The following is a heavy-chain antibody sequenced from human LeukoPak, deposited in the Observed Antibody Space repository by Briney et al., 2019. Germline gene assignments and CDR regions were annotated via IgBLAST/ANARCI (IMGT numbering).Heavy chain of an antibody. CDR2: IKDDGSET. CDR1: RFTFSNYW. V-gene: IGHV3-7*01. CDR3: AREPRGYSYGL. J-gene: IGHJ4*02. Sequence: GGSLRLSCAASRFTFSNYWMAWVRQAPGKGLEWVANIKDDGSETYYVASVKGRFTISRDNAKDSLYLQMNSLRAEDTAVYYCAREPRGYSYGLWGRGTLVTDSS. D-gene: IGHD5-18*01.